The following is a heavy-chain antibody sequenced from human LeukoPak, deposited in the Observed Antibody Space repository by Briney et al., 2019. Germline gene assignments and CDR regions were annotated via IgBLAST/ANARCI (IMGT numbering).Heavy chain of an antibody. V-gene: IGHV3-21*01. J-gene: IGHJ6*02. D-gene: IGHD6-19*01. CDR2: ISSSSSYI. CDR1: VFTFSSHS. Sequence: GGSLRLSCAASVFTFSSHSMNWVRQAPGKGLEWVSFISSSSSYIYYADSVKGRFTISRDNAKNSLYLQMNSLRAEDTAVYYCALSSGWPYYYYYYGMDVWGQGTTVTVSS. CDR3: ALSSGWPYYYYYYGMDV.